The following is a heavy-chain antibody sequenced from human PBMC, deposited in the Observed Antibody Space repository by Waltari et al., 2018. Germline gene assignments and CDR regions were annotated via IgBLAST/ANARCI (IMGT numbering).Heavy chain of an antibody. CDR1: GYTFTDFY. Sequence: QVQLVQSGAEVKKPGASVKVSCKASGYTFTDFYIHWVRQAPGQGLEWMGMVNPNGGSTSYAQKVQDRVTMTRDTSTNTVYMELSSLRSEDTAVYYCARSGSTLIWGVAEWGQGTLVTVSS. CDR2: VNPNGGST. V-gene: IGHV1-46*04. J-gene: IGHJ4*02. CDR3: ARSGSTLIWGVAE. D-gene: IGHD3-10*01.